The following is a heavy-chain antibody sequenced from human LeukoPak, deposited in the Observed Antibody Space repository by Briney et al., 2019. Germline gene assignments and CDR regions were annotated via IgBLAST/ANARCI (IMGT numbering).Heavy chain of an antibody. D-gene: IGHD4-11*01. Sequence: PSETLSLTGTVSGGSISSSIYYWGWIRQPPGKGLEWIGSIYYSGSTYYNPSLKSRVTISVDTSKNQFSLKLSSVTAADTAGYYCARHTTTADYGMDVWGQGTTVTVS. V-gene: IGHV4-39*01. J-gene: IGHJ6*02. CDR2: IYYSGST. CDR3: ARHTTTADYGMDV. CDR1: GGSISSSIYY.